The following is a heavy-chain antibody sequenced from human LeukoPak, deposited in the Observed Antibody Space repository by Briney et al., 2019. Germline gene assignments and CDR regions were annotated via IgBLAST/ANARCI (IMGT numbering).Heavy chain of an antibody. CDR2: SSGTGETI. CDR3: AKDSRSFVGMTAQNRFDS. D-gene: IGHD2-21*02. CDR1: GFTLSSYE. Sequence: GGSLRLSCAASGFTLSSYEMTWVRQAPGKGLEWIAYSSGTGETILYADSVRGRFTISRDNAKNSMYLQMSSLRPEDTAFYCCAKDSRSFVGMTAQNRFDSWGQGTLVIVSS. V-gene: IGHV3-48*03. J-gene: IGHJ5*01.